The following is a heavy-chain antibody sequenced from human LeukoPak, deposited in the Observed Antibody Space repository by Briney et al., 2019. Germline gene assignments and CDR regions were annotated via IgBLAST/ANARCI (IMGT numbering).Heavy chain of an antibody. CDR2: IYTSGST. CDR3: ARPRGSYAALNAFDI. D-gene: IGHD1-26*01. J-gene: IGHJ3*02. Sequence: ASETLSLTCTVSGGSISSGSYYWSWIRQPAGKGLEWIERIYTSGSTNYNPYRKSRVTISVDTYKNQFSLKLSSVTAADTAVYYCARPRGSYAALNAFDIWGQGTMVTVSS. CDR1: GGSISSGSYY. V-gene: IGHV4-61*02.